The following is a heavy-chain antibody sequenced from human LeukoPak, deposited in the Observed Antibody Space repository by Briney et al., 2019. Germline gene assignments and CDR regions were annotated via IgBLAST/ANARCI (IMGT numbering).Heavy chain of an antibody. CDR2: IYHSGST. V-gene: IGHV4-39*01. J-gene: IGHJ6*01. CDR1: GGSISSSSYY. CDR3: ARHVLAWGGGVDV. Sequence: SETLSLTCTVSGGSISSSSYYWGWIRQPPGKGLEWIGSIYHSGSTYYNPSPKSRVTISVDTSKNQFSLKLSSVTAADTAVYYCARHVLAWGGGVDVWGQGTTVTVSS. D-gene: IGHD3-3*02.